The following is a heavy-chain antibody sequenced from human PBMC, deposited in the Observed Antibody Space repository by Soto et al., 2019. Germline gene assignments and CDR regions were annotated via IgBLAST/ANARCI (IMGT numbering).Heavy chain of an antibody. V-gene: IGHV4-39*01. Sequence: SETLSLTCTVSGGSISSSSYHWGWIRQPPGKGLEWIGSIYYSGSTYYNPSLKSRVTISVDTSKNQFSLKLSSVTAADTAVYYCARGTYYDVWSGPSDYYYGIDVWGQRTKVTVSS. CDR3: ARGTYYDVWSGPSDYYYGIDV. J-gene: IGHJ6*02. CDR1: GGSISSSSYH. D-gene: IGHD3-3*01. CDR2: IYYSGST.